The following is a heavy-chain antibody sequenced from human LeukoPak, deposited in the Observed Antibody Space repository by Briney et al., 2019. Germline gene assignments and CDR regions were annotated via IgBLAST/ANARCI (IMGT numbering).Heavy chain of an antibody. CDR1: GYTLTSYA. CDR2: INAGNGNT. J-gene: IGHJ6*02. D-gene: IGHD3-10*01. V-gene: IGHV1-3*01. CDR3: ARDMVRGVIGYYYGMDV. Sequence: ASVKVSCKASGYTLTSYAMHWVRQAPGQRLEWMGWINAGNGNTKYSQKFQGRVTITRDTSASTAYMELSSLRSEDTAVYYCARDMVRGVIGYYYGMDVWGQGTTVTVSS.